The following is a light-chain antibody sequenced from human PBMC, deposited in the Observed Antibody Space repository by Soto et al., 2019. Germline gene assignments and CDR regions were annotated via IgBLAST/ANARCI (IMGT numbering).Light chain of an antibody. CDR2: TAS. J-gene: IGKJ4*01. V-gene: IGKV1-9*01. CDR3: QQLNNYPPLT. CDR1: QGISTY. Sequence: DFQLTQSPSFLSASVGDRVTITCRASQGISTYLAWYQQKLGKAPKLLIYTASTLQSGVPSRFSGSGSGTEFTLTISSLQPEDFATYYCQQLNNYPPLTFGGGTKVEIK.